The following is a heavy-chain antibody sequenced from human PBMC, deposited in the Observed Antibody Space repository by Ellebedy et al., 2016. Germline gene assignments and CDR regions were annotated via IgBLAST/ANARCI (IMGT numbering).Heavy chain of an antibody. V-gene: IGHV2-70*01. CDR1: GFSLSTSGMF. D-gene: IGHD6-19*01. Sequence: SGPTLVTPTQTLTLTCTFSGFSLSTSGMFVSWIRQPPGKALEWLALIDWDDDEYYSTSLKTRLTISRDTSKNQVVLTMTNMDPVDTATYYCARISTRGYSSGWHYFDYWGQGTLVTVSS. CDR3: ARISTRGYSSGWHYFDY. CDR2: IDWDDDE. J-gene: IGHJ4*02.